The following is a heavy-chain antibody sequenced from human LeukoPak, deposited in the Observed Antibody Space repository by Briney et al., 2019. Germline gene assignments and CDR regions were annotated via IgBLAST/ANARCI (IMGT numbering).Heavy chain of an antibody. J-gene: IGHJ6*02. CDR3: ASRDRGYYYGMDV. Sequence: GGSLRLSCAASGITVSSNYMSWVRQAPGKGLEWVSVIHSGGRTYYADSVKGRFTISRDNSKNTLYLQMNSPRVEDTAVYYCASRDRGYYYGMDVWGQGTTVTVSS. V-gene: IGHV3-66*01. CDR1: GITVSSNY. CDR2: IHSGGRT. D-gene: IGHD3-10*01.